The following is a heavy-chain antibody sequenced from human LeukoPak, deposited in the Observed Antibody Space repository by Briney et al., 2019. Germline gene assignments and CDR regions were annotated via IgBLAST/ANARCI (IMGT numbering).Heavy chain of an antibody. V-gene: IGHV1-46*01. CDR3: ARENIVVLPAALPYYYGMDV. CDR1: GYTFTSYY. J-gene: IGHJ6*02. CDR2: INPSGGST. Sequence: GASVKVSCKASGYTFTSYYMHWVRQAPGQGLEWMGIINPSGGSTSYAQKFQGRVTMTRDTSTSTVYMELSSLRSEDTAVYYCARENIVVLPAALPYYYGMDVWGQGTTVTVSS. D-gene: IGHD2-2*01.